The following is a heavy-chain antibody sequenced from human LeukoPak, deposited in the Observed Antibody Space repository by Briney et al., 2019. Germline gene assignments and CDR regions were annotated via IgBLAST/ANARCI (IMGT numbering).Heavy chain of an antibody. J-gene: IGHJ4*02. V-gene: IGHV3-66*01. CDR1: GFTVSNNY. CDR3: ARGGYSYGPFDY. Sequence: GGSLRLSCAASGFTVSNNYMSWVRQAPGKGLEWVSFIYSGGNTYYADSVKGRFTISRDTSKNTLYLQMNSLRAEATAVYYCARGGYSYGPFDYWGQGTLVTVSS. CDR2: IYSGGNT. D-gene: IGHD5-18*01.